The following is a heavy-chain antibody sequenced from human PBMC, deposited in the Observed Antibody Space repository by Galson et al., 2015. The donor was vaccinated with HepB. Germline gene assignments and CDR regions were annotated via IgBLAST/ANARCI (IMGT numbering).Heavy chain of an antibody. V-gene: IGHV3-30-3*01. Sequence: SLRLSCAASGFTFSNFAMHWVRQAPGKGLEWVAVISFDGSNIYYADSVKGRFTISRDNSKNTLYLQMDSLRAEDTALYYCASPAPDCTNPICCCAYWGQGTLVTVSS. D-gene: IGHD2-8*01. CDR1: GFTFSNFA. J-gene: IGHJ4*02. CDR2: ISFDGSNI. CDR3: ASPAPDCTNPICCCAY.